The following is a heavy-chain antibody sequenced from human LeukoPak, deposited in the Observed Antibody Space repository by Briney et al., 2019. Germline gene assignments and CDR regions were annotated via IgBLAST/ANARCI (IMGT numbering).Heavy chain of an antibody. J-gene: IGHJ6*02. V-gene: IGHV3-9*01. CDR3: AKDSEVRQVTDYYYGMDV. D-gene: IGHD3-10*01. Sequence: GGSLRLSCAASGFTFDDYAMHWVRQAPGEGLEWVSGISWNSGSIGYADSVKGRFTISRDNAKNSLYLQMNSLRAEDTALYYCAKDSEVRQVTDYYYGMDVWGQGTTVTVSS. CDR2: ISWNSGSI. CDR1: GFTFDDYA.